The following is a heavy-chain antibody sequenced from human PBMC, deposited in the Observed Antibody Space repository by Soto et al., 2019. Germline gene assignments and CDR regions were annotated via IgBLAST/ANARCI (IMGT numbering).Heavy chain of an antibody. Sequence: PGESLKISCKGSGYSFTSYWIGWVRQMPGKGLEWMGIIYPGDSDTRYSPSFQGQVTISADKSISTAYLQWSSLKASDTAMYYCARHPGLGDYSYYMDVCGKGTTVTXSS. CDR1: GYSFTSYW. D-gene: IGHD3-16*01. J-gene: IGHJ6*03. CDR2: IYPGDSDT. V-gene: IGHV5-51*01. CDR3: ARHPGLGDYSYYMDV.